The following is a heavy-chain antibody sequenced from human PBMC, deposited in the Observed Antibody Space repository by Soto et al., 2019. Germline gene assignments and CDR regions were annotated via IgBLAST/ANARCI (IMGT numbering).Heavy chain of an antibody. V-gene: IGHV3-23*01. D-gene: IGHD6-19*01. Sequence: EVQLLESGGGLVHPGGSLRLSCAASGFSFSSHAMNWVRQAPGKGPEWVSSISGRGGSIYYTDSVKGRFTIARDNSKNTLYLRMNSLRAEDTALYYCASDLRSSGWYNAFDIWGQGTMVTVSS. J-gene: IGHJ3*02. CDR2: ISGRGGSI. CDR3: ASDLRSSGWYNAFDI. CDR1: GFSFSSHA.